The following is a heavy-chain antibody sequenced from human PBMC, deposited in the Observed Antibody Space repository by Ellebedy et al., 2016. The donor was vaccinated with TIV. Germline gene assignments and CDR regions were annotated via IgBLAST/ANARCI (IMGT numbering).Heavy chain of an antibody. CDR3: VRDFGGPHDY. D-gene: IGHD3-10*01. CDR2: ISSGGGTI. J-gene: IGHJ4*02. Sequence: PGGSLRLSCAASGFTFSGYELNWVRQAPGKGLQWLSYISSGGGTIYYADSVKGRFTISRDNAKKSLYLQMNSLRAEDTAVYYCVRDFGGPHDYWGQGTLVTVSS. V-gene: IGHV3-48*03. CDR1: GFTFSGYE.